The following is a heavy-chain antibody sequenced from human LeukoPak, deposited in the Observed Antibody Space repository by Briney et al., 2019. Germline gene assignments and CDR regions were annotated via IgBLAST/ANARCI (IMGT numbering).Heavy chain of an antibody. Sequence: GGSLRLSCAASGFTFSSYWMSWVRQAPGKGLEWVANIKQDGSEKYYVDSVKGRFTISRDNAKNSLYLQMNNLRAEDTAVYYCAQQYFDWARRGAFDIWGQGTMVTVSS. J-gene: IGHJ3*02. V-gene: IGHV3-7*01. CDR1: GFTFSSYW. CDR3: AQQYFDWARRGAFDI. CDR2: IKQDGSEK. D-gene: IGHD3-9*01.